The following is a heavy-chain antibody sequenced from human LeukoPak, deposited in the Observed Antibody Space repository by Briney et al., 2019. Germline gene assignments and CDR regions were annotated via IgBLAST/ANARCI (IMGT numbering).Heavy chain of an antibody. V-gene: IGHV3-23*01. Sequence: PGGSLRLFCEASGFTFSSYAMSWVRQAPGKGLAWVSVISSSADSTYYADSVKGRFTISRDNSKNTLFLQMNSLRAEDTAVYYCAKPLEKYTYGGNFDYWGQGIPVTVSS. CDR2: ISSSADST. J-gene: IGHJ4*02. CDR3: AKPLEKYTYGGNFDY. D-gene: IGHD4-23*01. CDR1: GFTFSSYA.